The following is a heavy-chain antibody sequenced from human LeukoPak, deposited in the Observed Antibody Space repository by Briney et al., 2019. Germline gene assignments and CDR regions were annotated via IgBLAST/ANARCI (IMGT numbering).Heavy chain of an antibody. V-gene: IGHV3-53*01. Sequence: GGSLRLSCAASGFTVSSNYMSWVRQAPGKGLEWVSVIYSGGSTYYADSVKGRFTISSDNSKNTLYLQMNSLRAEDTAVYYCASLGPIGVVDYWGQGTLVTVSS. CDR2: IYSGGST. D-gene: IGHD3-3*01. CDR3: ASLGPIGVVDY. J-gene: IGHJ4*02. CDR1: GFTVSSNY.